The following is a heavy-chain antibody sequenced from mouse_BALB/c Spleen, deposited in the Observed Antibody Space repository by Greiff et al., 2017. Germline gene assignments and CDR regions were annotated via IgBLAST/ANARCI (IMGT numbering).Heavy chain of an antibody. D-gene: IGHD2-1*01. Sequence: VQLQQSGPSLVKPSQTLSLTCSVTGDSITSGYWNWIRKFPGNKLEYMGYISYSGSTYYNPSLKSRISITRDTSKNQYYLQLNSVTTEDTATYYCARYGSSYYYGNSYAMDYWGQGTSVTVSS. CDR2: ISYSGST. J-gene: IGHJ4*01. CDR1: GDSITSGY. V-gene: IGHV3-8*02. CDR3: ARYGSSYYYGNSYAMDY.